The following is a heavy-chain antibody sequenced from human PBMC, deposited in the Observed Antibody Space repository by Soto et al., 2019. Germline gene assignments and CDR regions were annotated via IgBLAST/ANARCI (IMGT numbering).Heavy chain of an antibody. D-gene: IGHD6-6*01. CDR1: GFTFSSHA. CDR2: ISGSGGST. J-gene: IGHJ4*02. Sequence: WGSLRLSCAAFGFTFSSHAMSWVRQAPGKGLEWVSAISGSGGSTYYADSVKGRFTISRDNSKNTLYLQMNSLRAEDTAVYYCAKPPSQSSSLAFDYWGQGTLVTVSS. V-gene: IGHV3-23*01. CDR3: AKPPSQSSSLAFDY.